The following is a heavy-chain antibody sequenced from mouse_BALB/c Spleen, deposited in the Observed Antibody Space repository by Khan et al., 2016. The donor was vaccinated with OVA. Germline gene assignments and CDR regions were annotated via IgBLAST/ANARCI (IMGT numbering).Heavy chain of an antibody. CDR3: ARGSGYDSFAY. J-gene: IGHJ3*01. CDR2: ISTYYGNT. CDR1: GYTFTDYA. Sequence: QIQLVQSGPELVRPGVSVKISCKGSGYTFTDYAMHWVKQSHAKSLEWIGVISTYYGNTDYNQKFKGKATMTVDKSSNTAYMELARFTSEDSAIYYCARGSGYDSFAYWGQGTLVTVSA. D-gene: IGHD2-2*01. V-gene: IGHV1S137*01.